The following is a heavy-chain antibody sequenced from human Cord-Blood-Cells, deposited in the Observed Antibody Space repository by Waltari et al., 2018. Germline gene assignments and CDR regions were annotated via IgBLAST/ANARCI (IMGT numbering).Heavy chain of an antibody. CDR1: GFTFSSYG. J-gene: IGHJ4*02. CDR3: AREKNWGTFDY. Sequence: QVQLVESGGGVVQPGRSLRLSCAASGFTFSSYGMHWVRQAPGKGLEWVAVISYDGSNKYYAESVKGRFTISRDNSKNTLYLQMNSLRAEDTAVYYCAREKNWGTFDYWGQGTLVTVSS. CDR2: ISYDGSNK. V-gene: IGHV3-30*03. D-gene: IGHD7-27*01.